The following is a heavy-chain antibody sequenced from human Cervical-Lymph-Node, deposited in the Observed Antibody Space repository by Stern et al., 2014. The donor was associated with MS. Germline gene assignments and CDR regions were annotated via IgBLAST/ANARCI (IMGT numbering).Heavy chain of an antibody. D-gene: IGHD3-22*01. CDR1: GFTFSSYS. CDR2: ISSRSTTI. J-gene: IGHJ4*02. CDR3: AREGGPHYYDSRGYLDD. Sequence: EVQLVESGGGLVQPGGSLRLSCVASGFTFSSYSMNWVRQAPGKGLEWVSYISSRSTTIYYGDSVKGPFTSSRDNSKNSLYLQINSLRADDTAVYYCAREGGPHYYDSRGYLDDWGQGTFVTVSS. V-gene: IGHV3-48*01.